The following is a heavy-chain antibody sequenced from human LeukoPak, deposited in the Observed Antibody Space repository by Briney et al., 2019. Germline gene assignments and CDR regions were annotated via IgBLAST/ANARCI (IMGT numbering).Heavy chain of an antibody. CDR2: ISYDGSNK. D-gene: IGHD4-11*01. Sequence: QSGGSLRLSCAASGFTFSSYGMHWVRQAPGRGLEWVAVISYDGSNKYYADSVKGRFTISRDNSKNTLYLQMNSLRAEDTAVYYCAKDGNDYTYYIDYRGQGTLVTVSS. CDR3: AKDGNDYTYYIDY. J-gene: IGHJ4*02. V-gene: IGHV3-30*18. CDR1: GFTFSSYG.